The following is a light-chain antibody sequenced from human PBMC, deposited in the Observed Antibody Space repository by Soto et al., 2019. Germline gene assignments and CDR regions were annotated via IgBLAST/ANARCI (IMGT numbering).Light chain of an antibody. Sequence: EIVFTQCPGTLSFSPGERATLSCRASQSVIGRQLAWYQHKPGQAPRLLMFGVSNRATGIPDRFTGSGSGTDFTLTISRLEPEDFAVYYCQHFGNSLFTFGQGTK. CDR3: QHFGNSLFT. J-gene: IGKJ2*01. V-gene: IGKV3-20*01. CDR1: QSVIGRQ. CDR2: GVS.